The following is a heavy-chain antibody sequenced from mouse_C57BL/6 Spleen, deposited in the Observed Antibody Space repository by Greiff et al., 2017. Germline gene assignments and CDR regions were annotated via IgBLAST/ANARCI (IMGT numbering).Heavy chain of an antibody. CDR2: IHPNSGST. D-gene: IGHD2-3*01. J-gene: IGHJ1*03. CDR1: GYTFTSYW. Sequence: QVQLQQPGAELVKPGASVKLSCKASGYTFTSYWMHWVKQRPGQGLEWIGMIHPNSGSTNYNEKFKSKATLTVDKSSSTAYMQLSSLTSEDSAVYCCARSEAYYDGYYGYFDVWGTGTTVTVSS. V-gene: IGHV1-64*01. CDR3: ARSEAYYDGYYGYFDV.